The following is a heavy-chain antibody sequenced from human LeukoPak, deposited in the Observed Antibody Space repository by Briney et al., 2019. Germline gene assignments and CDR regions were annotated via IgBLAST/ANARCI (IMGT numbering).Heavy chain of an antibody. Sequence: GGSLRLSCAASAFSVSAYNLNWVRQAPGKGLEWASSISYTGTYIYYADSVKGRFTISRDNAQNSLYLQMNSLRAEDTAIYYCVRDRRTYRPIDYWGQGTLVTVSS. CDR1: AFSVSAYN. J-gene: IGHJ4*02. V-gene: IGHV3-21*04. CDR3: VRDRRTYRPIDY. CDR2: ISYTGTYI.